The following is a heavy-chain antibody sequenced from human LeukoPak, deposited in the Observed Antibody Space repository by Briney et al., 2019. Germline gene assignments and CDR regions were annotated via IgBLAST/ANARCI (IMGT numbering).Heavy chain of an antibody. Sequence: PSQTLSLTCAVSGGSISSGGYSWSWIRQPPGRGLEWIGYIYHSGSTYYNPSLKSPVTISVDRSKNQFSLKLSPVTAADTAVYYCARASLSMVRGYYFDYWGQGTLVTVSS. D-gene: IGHD3-10*01. J-gene: IGHJ4*02. CDR3: ARASLSMVRGYYFDY. CDR2: IYHSGST. V-gene: IGHV4-30-2*01. CDR1: GGSISSGGYS.